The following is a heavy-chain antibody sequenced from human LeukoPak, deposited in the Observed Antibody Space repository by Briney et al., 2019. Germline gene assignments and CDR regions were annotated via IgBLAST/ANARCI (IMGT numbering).Heavy chain of an antibody. CDR2: IIPILGIA. Sequence: ASVKVSCKASGGTFSSYAISWVRQAPGQGLEWMGRIIPILGIANYAQKFQGRVTITADKSTSTAYMELSSLRPEDTAVYYCASCDIVVVPAATYHYYGMDVWGQGTTVTVSS. CDR3: ASCDIVVVPAATYHYYGMDV. D-gene: IGHD2-2*01. V-gene: IGHV1-69*04. CDR1: GGTFSSYA. J-gene: IGHJ6*02.